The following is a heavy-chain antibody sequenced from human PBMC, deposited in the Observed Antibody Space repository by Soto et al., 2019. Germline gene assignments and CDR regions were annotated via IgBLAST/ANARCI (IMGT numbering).Heavy chain of an antibody. CDR1: GGTFSSYA. D-gene: IGHD4-4*01. CDR2: IIPIFGTA. CDR3: ARGTTVTLLYYYYGMDV. Sequence: QVQLVQSGAEVKKPGSSVKVSCKASGGTFSSYAISWVRQAPGQGLEWMGGIIPIFGTANYAQKFQGRVTITADESTSTAYMELSSLRSEDTAVYYCARGTTVTLLYYYYGMDVWGQGTTVTVSS. J-gene: IGHJ6*02. V-gene: IGHV1-69*01.